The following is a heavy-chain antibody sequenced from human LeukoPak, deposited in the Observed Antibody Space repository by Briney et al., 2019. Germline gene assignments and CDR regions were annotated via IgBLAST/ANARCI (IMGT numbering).Heavy chain of an antibody. CDR2: INPNSGGT. J-gene: IGHJ4*02. CDR3: ARGSPAAAGAAFDY. V-gene: IGHV1-2*02. CDR1: ESTFTGYY. Sequence: ASVKVSCKASESTFTGYYMHWVRQAPGQGLEWMGWINPNSGGTNYAQNLQGRVTMTTDTSTSTAYMELRSLRSDDTAVYYCARGSPAAAGAAFDYWGQGTLVTVSS. D-gene: IGHD6-13*01.